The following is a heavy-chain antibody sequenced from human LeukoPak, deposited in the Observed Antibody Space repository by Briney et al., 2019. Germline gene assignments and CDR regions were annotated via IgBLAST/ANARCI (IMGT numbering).Heavy chain of an antibody. V-gene: IGHV1-69*13. Sequence: SVRVSCKASGGTFSSYAISWVRQAPGQGLEWMGGIIPIFGTANYARKFQGRVTITADESTSTAYMELSSLRSEDTAVYYCARGQRGYSGYDLNYWGQGTLVTVSS. J-gene: IGHJ4*02. D-gene: IGHD5-12*01. CDR2: IIPIFGTA. CDR1: GGTFSSYA. CDR3: ARGQRGYSGYDLNY.